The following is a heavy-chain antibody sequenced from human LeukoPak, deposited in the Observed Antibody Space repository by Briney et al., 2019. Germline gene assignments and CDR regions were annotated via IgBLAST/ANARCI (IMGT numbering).Heavy chain of an antibody. J-gene: IGHJ6*02. CDR2: ISYDGSNK. CDR1: GFTFSSYA. V-gene: IGHV3-30-3*01. Sequence: PGGSLRLSCAASGFTFSSYAMHWVRQAPGKGLEWVAVISYDGSNKYYADSVKGRFTISRDNSKNTLYLQMNSLRAEDTAVYYCARDQDDILTGYLNYYYYGMDVWGQGTTVTVSS. D-gene: IGHD3-9*01. CDR3: ARDQDDILTGYLNYYYYGMDV.